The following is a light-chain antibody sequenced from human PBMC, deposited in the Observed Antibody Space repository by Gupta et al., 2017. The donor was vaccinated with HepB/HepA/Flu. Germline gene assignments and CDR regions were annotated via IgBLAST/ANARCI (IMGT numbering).Light chain of an antibody. V-gene: IGLV2-23*02. J-gene: IGLJ2*01. CDR2: EVN. Sequence: QSALTQPASALWPPGQSISIPCTRTRSDGGNYNSVSWYQQHPSKVPKFMIFEVNKRPSGLSNRFSGPKSGNTASLTISWLQAVDEADYYCCSNAGISTWGFGGGPNVTVL. CDR1: RSDGGNYNS. CDR3: CSNAGISTWG.